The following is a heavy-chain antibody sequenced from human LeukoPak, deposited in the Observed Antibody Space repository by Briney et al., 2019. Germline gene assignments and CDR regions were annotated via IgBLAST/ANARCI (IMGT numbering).Heavy chain of an antibody. Sequence: GESLKISCKGSGYSFTSYWIGWVRQMPGKGLEWMGIIYPGDSDTRYSPSFQGQVTISADKSISTAYLQWSSLKASDTAMYYCARTSYYYGPGSYRGFSNWFDPWGQGTLVTVSS. J-gene: IGHJ5*02. D-gene: IGHD3-10*01. V-gene: IGHV5-51*01. CDR3: ARTSYYYGPGSYRGFSNWFDP. CDR2: IYPGDSDT. CDR1: GYSFTSYW.